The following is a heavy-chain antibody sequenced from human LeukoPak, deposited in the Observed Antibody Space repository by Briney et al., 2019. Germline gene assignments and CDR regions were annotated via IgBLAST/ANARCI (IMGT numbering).Heavy chain of an antibody. D-gene: IGHD3-3*01. J-gene: IGHJ6*03. CDR3: AKDNYDFWSGFSYYHYYMDV. V-gene: IGHV3-23*01. CDR2: ISGDGSNT. Sequence: GGSLRLSCVASGFTFSTYGMSWVRQAPGKGLEWVSSISGDGSNTYYADSVKGRFTISRDNSKNTLYLQMNSLRAEDTAVYYCAKDNYDFWSGFSYYHYYMDVWGKGTTITVSS. CDR1: GFTFSTYG.